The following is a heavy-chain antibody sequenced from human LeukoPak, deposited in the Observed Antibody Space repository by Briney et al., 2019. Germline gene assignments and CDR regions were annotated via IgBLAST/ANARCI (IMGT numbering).Heavy chain of an antibody. V-gene: IGHV4-4*02. CDR1: GGSISSSNW. D-gene: IGHD3/OR15-3a*01. CDR2: ISHGGGT. CDR3: ARQTGSGLFILP. J-gene: IGHJ4*02. Sequence: PSGTLSLTCAVSGGSISSSNWWSWVRQSPGKGLEWIGEISHGGGTNYNPSLKSRVTISVDKSKNQFSLKLTSVTAADTAVYYCARQTGSGLFILPGGQGTLVTVSS.